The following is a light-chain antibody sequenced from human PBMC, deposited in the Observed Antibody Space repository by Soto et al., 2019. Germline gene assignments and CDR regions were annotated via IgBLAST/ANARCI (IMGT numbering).Light chain of an antibody. Sequence: EIVMTQSPATLSVSPGERATLSCRASQSVSSNLAWYQQKPGQAPRLLIYGASTRATGIPARFSGSGSGTEFTLTISSLRSEDFAVYYCQQYNTWPPVYTFGQGTKLEIK. V-gene: IGKV3-15*01. CDR3: QQYNTWPPVYT. CDR2: GAS. CDR1: QSVSSN. J-gene: IGKJ2*01.